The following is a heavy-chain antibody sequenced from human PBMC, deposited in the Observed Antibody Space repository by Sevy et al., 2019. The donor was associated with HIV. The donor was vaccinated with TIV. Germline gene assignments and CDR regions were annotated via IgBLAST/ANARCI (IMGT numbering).Heavy chain of an antibody. J-gene: IGHJ6*03. CDR2: INPNSGGT. Sequence: ASVKVSCKASGYTFTGYYMHWVRQAPGQGLEWMGWINPNSGGTNYAQKFQGRVTMTRDTSISTAYMELSRLRSDDTAVYYCAREVVVVPAAKDYYYYYMDVWGKGTTVTVSS. D-gene: IGHD2-2*01. CDR1: GYTFTGYY. V-gene: IGHV1-2*02. CDR3: AREVVVVPAAKDYYYYYMDV.